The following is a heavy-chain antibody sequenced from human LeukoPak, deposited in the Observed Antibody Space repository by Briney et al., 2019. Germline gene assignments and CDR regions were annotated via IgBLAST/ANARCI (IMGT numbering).Heavy chain of an antibody. J-gene: IGHJ4*02. V-gene: IGHV3-23*01. D-gene: IGHD3-3*01. CDR1: GFPFSTNA. CDR2: ISGSGGST. Sequence: GGSLRLFCAASGFPFSTNAMSWVRQAPGKGLEWVSAISGSGGSTYYADSVKGRFTISRDNSKNTLYLQMNSLRAEDTAVYYCAKAYYGDYYDYWGQGTLVTVSS. CDR3: AKAYYGDYYDY.